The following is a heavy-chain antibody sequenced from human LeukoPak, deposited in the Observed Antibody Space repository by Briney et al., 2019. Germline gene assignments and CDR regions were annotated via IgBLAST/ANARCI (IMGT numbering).Heavy chain of an antibody. CDR1: GFTFSSYS. V-gene: IGHV3-21*01. D-gene: IGHD2-2*02. CDR3: ARDRYCSSTSCYIYYYYYGMDV. Sequence: GGSLRLSCAASGFTFSSYSMNWVRQAPGKGLEWVSSISSSSSYIYYADPVKGRFNISRDNAKNSLYLQMNSLRAEDTAVYYCARDRYCSSTSCYIYYYYYGMDVWGQGTTVTVSS. CDR2: ISSSSSYI. J-gene: IGHJ6*02.